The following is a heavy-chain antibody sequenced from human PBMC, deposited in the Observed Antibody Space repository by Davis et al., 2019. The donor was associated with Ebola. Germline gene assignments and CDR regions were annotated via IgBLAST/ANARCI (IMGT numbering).Heavy chain of an antibody. Sequence: PGGSLRLSCVASGFTFSRFDTHWVRQRTGTGLEWVSRNGPLGDALYPDSVRVRFIMSRDNGKNSLYLQMNSLGAGDTAVYFCARIFSWGYFDLWGRGALVTVSS. D-gene: IGHD3-3*01. CDR2: NGPLGDA. CDR1: GFTFSRFD. CDR3: ARIFSWGYFDL. J-gene: IGHJ2*01. V-gene: IGHV3-13*01.